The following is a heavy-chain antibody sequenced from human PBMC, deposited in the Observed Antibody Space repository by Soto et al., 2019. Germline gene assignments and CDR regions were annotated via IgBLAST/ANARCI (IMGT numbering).Heavy chain of an antibody. Sequence: KQSQTLSLTCAISGDSVSSNSAAWNWIRQSPSRGLEWLGRTYYRSKWYNDYAVSVKSRITINPDTSKNQFSLQLNSVTPEDTAVYYCARARSAARPPQYYYYYMDVWGKGTTVTVSS. V-gene: IGHV6-1*01. CDR2: TYYRSKWYN. CDR3: ARARSAARPPQYYYYYMDV. CDR1: GDSVSSNSAA. D-gene: IGHD6-6*01. J-gene: IGHJ6*03.